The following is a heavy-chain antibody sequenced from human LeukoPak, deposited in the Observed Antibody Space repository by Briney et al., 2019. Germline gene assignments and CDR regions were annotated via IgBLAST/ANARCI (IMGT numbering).Heavy chain of an antibody. Sequence: VKVSCKASGGPFSSYTISWVRQAPGQGLEWMGRIIPILGIANYAQKFQGRVTITADKSTSTAYMELSSLRSEDTAVYYCAKLSSIFDYWGQGTLVTVSS. J-gene: IGHJ4*02. V-gene: IGHV1-69*02. CDR2: IIPILGIA. CDR3: AKLSSIFDY. CDR1: GGPFSSYT. D-gene: IGHD2/OR15-2a*01.